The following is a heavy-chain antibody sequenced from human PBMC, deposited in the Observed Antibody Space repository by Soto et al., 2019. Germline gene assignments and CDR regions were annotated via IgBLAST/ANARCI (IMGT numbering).Heavy chain of an antibody. Sequence: QVQLVESGGGVVQPGRSLRLPCAASGFTFSSYGMHWVRQAPGKGLEWVAVISYDGSNKYYADSVKGRFTISRDNSKNQVDLEMNRLRAEDTAVYFCGATVDSSFPLDFWGPGTLVTVSS. J-gene: IGHJ4*02. CDR3: GATVDSSFPLDF. D-gene: IGHD4-17*01. CDR2: ISYDGSNK. V-gene: IGHV3-30*03. CDR1: GFTFSSYG.